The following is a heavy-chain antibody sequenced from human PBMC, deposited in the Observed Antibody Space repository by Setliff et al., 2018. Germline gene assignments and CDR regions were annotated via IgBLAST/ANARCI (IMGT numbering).Heavy chain of an antibody. D-gene: IGHD3-22*01. CDR2: INAGNGNT. CDR1: GYIFTYYS. Sequence: ASVKASCKASGYIFTYYSIHWVRQAPGQRLEWMGWINAGNGNTKYSQKFQGRVTITRDTSASTAYMELSSLTSEDTAVYYCARRPYDSSGYFNYWGQGTLVTVSS. CDR3: ARRPYDSSGYFNY. J-gene: IGHJ4*02. V-gene: IGHV1-3*01.